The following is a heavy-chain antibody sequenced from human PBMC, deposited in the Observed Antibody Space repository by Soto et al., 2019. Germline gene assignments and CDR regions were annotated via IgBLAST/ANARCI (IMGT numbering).Heavy chain of an antibody. CDR3: SKGRLSFDF. J-gene: IGHJ4*02. Sequence: VGSVRLSCATSGFMFRNYAMNWVRQAPGKGLEWVSFVSANADGTFYADSVKGRFSISRDNSKNILYLQMNNFRVEDTAIYYCSKGRLSFDFWGPGTLVTVSS. CDR1: GFMFRNYA. CDR2: VSANADGT. V-gene: IGHV3-23*01.